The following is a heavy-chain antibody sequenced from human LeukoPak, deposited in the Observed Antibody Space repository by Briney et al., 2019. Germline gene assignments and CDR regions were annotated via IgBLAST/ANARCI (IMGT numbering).Heavy chain of an antibody. V-gene: IGHV7-4-1*02. CDR2: INTNTGNP. D-gene: IGHD3-22*01. CDR1: GYTFTSYA. J-gene: IGHJ4*02. CDR3: ARDWEYYYDSSGFPDY. Sequence: ASVKVSCKASGYTFTSYAMNWVRQAPGQGLEWMGWINTNTGNPTYAQGFTGRFVFSLDTSVSTAYLQISSLKAEDTAVYYCARDWEYYYDSSGFPDYWGQGTLVTVSS.